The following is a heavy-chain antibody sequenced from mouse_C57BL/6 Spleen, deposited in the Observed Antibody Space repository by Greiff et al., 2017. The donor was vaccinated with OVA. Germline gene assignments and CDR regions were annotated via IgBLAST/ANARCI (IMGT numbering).Heavy chain of an antibody. Sequence: QVQLQQPGAELVRPGTSVKLSCKASGYTFTSYWMHWVKQRPGQGLEWIGVIDPSDSYTNYNQKFKGKATLTVDTSSSTAYMQLSSLTSEDSAVYYCAPITTVRYFEVWGTGTTVTVSS. CDR1: GYTFTSYW. CDR2: IDPSDSYT. D-gene: IGHD1-1*01. V-gene: IGHV1-59*01. CDR3: APITTVRYFEV. J-gene: IGHJ1*03.